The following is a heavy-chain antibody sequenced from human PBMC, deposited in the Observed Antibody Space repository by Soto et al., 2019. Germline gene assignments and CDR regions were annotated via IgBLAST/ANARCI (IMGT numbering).Heavy chain of an antibody. J-gene: IGHJ4*02. CDR1: GFTFSSYW. D-gene: IGHD3-10*01. CDR3: ARATGADKEDY. V-gene: IGHV3-7*04. Sequence: EVQLVESGGGLVQPGGSLRLSCAASGFTFSSYWMSWVRQAPGKGLEWVANIKEDGSERYYVDSVKGRFIISRDNAKNSLYLQMNSLRAEDTAVYYCARATGADKEDYWGQGTLVTVSS. CDR2: IKEDGSER.